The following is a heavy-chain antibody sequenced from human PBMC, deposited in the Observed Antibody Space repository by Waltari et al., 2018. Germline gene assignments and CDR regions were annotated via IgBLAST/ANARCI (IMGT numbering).Heavy chain of an antibody. Sequence: QVQLVQSGAEVKKPGASVKVSCKASGYTFTGYYMHWVRQAPGQGLEWMGRINPNSGGTNYAQKFQGRVTMTRDTSISTAYMELSSLRSEDTAVYYCARYHDSPYYYYGMDVWGQGTTVTVSS. D-gene: IGHD2-15*01. CDR3: ARYHDSPYYYYGMDV. CDR1: GYTFTGYY. V-gene: IGHV1-2*06. J-gene: IGHJ6*02. CDR2: INPNSGGT.